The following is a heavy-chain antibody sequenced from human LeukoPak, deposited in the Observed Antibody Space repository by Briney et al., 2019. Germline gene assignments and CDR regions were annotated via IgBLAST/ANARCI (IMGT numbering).Heavy chain of an antibody. D-gene: IGHD1-14*01. V-gene: IGHV3-23*01. CDR3: ARVSQSGSRKLSYYYMDV. CDR2: ISGSGGST. CDR1: GFTFGSYA. J-gene: IGHJ6*03. Sequence: QPGGSLRLSCAASGFTFGSYAMSWVRQAPGKGLEWVSAISGSGGSTYYADSVKGRFTISRDNSKNTLYLQMNSLRAEDTAVYYCARVSQSGSRKLSYYYMDVWGKGTTVTVSS.